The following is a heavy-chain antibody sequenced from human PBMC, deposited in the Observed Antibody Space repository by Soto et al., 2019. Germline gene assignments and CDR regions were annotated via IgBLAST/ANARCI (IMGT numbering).Heavy chain of an antibody. Sequence: QVQLVQAGAEVKKPGSSVKVSCKACGGTFSSYAVSWVRQAPGQVLEWMGGIIPISGTANYAQKFQGRVTITADESRSSGYMGLRSLRSEDTAVYFCATSRVSSPSLEIYCYSYYGMDVSRQGTTVTVSS. CDR1: GGTFSSYA. CDR3: ATSRVSSPSLEIYCYSYYGMDV. J-gene: IGHJ6*02. V-gene: IGHV1-69*01. D-gene: IGHD2-2*01. CDR2: IIPISGTA.